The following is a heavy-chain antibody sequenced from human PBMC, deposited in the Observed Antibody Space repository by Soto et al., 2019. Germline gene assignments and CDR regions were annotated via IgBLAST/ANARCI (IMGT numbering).Heavy chain of an antibody. CDR2: IYWDDDK. D-gene: IGHD6-25*01. J-gene: IGHJ4*02. Sequence: QITLKESGPPLVKPTQTLTLTCTFSGFSLSTSGVGVGWIRQPPGKALEWLALIYWDDDKRYSPSLKSRLTIPKATSKNQVVLTMTDMVPVDTAAYYCAHGHREGSGWYFGYWGQGTLVTVSS. CDR3: AHGHREGSGWYFGY. V-gene: IGHV2-5*02. CDR1: GFSLSTSGVG.